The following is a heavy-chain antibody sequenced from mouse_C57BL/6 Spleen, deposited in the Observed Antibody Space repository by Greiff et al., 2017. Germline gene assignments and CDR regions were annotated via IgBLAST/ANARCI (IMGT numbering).Heavy chain of an antibody. D-gene: IGHD2-1*01. J-gene: IGHJ4*01. Sequence: VQLQQPGAELVKPGASVKLSCKASGYTFTSYWMHWVKQRPGQGLEWIGMIHPNSGSTNYNEKFKSKATLTVDKSSSTAYMQLSSLTSEDSAVYYCARFYGNSYYYAMDYWGQGTSVTVSS. CDR3: ARFYGNSYYYAMDY. CDR2: IHPNSGST. CDR1: GYTFTSYW. V-gene: IGHV1-64*01.